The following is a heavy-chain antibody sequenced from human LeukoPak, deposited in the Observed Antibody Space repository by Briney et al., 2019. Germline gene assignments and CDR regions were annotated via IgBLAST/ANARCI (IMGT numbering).Heavy chain of an antibody. V-gene: IGHV4-59*01. D-gene: IGHD3-22*01. Sequence: SETLSLTCTVSGGSISSYYWNWIRQPPGKGLEWIGYIYNSGSTNNNPSLKSRVTISVDTSKKQFSLKLSSVTAADTAVYFCARNYYDTKKPWDWGQGTLVTVSS. CDR3: ARNYYDTKKPWD. CDR2: IYNSGST. J-gene: IGHJ4*02. CDR1: GGSISSYY.